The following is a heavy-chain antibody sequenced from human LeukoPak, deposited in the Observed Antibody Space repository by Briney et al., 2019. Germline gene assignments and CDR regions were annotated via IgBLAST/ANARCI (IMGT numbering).Heavy chain of an antibody. CDR2: ISSSSSTI. V-gene: IGHV3-48*01. J-gene: IGHJ4*02. CDR3: ARDYCSGGSCYGGHDY. Sequence: GGSLRLSCAASGFTFSSYSMNWVRQAPGKGLEWVSYISSSSSTIYYADSVKGRFTISRDNAKNSLYLQMNSLRAEDTALYYCARDYCSGGSCYGGHDYWGQGTLVTVSS. D-gene: IGHD2-15*01. CDR1: GFTFSSYS.